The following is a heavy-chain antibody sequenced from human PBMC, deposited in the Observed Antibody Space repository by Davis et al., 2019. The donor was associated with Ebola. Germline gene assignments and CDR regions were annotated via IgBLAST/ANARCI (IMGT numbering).Heavy chain of an antibody. Sequence: GESLKISCAASGFTFSRYAMNWVRQAPGKGLEWVSVISGSGSGGYTYYADSVKGRFTISRDNSKNTVYLQMNSLRAEDTAVYYCARLGYSYGYYFDYWGQGTLVTVSS. D-gene: IGHD5-18*01. V-gene: IGHV3-23*01. J-gene: IGHJ4*02. CDR3: ARLGYSYGYYFDY. CDR1: GFTFSRYA. CDR2: ISGSGSGGYT.